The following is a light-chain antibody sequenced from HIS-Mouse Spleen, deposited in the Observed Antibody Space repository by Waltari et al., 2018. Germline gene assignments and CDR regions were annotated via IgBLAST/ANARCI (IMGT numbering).Light chain of an antibody. CDR2: GAS. CDR3: QQYNNWHPWT. J-gene: IGKJ1*01. V-gene: IGKV3-15*01. CDR1: QRVSSN. Sequence: EIVMTQSPATLSVSPGERATLSGRASQRVSSNLAWYQQKPGQDPRHLIYGASTRATGIPARFSGSGSETEFTITISSMQSEDFAVYYCQQYNNWHPWTFGQGTKVEIK.